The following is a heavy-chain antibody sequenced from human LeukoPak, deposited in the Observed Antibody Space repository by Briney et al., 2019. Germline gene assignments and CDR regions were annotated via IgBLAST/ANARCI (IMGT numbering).Heavy chain of an antibody. V-gene: IGHV3-30*01. CDR2: ISYDGSNK. J-gene: IGHJ4*02. D-gene: IGHD2-2*01. CDR1: GFTFSSYA. Sequence: PGRSLRLSCAASGFTFSSYAMHWVRQAPGKGLEWVAVISYDGSNKYYADSVKGRFTISRDNSKNTLYLRMNSLRAEDTAVYYCARQGYCSSTSCRYFDYWGQGTLVTVSS. CDR3: ARQGYCSSTSCRYFDY.